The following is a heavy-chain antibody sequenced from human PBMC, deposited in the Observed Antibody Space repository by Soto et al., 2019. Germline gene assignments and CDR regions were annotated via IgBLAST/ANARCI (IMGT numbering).Heavy chain of an antibody. V-gene: IGHV4-59*08. CDR2: IYYSGST. D-gene: IGHD6-19*01. CDR3: ATHNSSGWYVHFDY. Sequence: SETLSLTCTVSGGSISSYYWSWIRQPPGKGLEWIGYIYYSGSTNYNPSLKSRVTISVDTSKNQFSLKLSSVTAADTAVYYCATHNSSGWYVHFDYWGQGTLVTVSS. CDR1: GGSISSYY. J-gene: IGHJ4*02.